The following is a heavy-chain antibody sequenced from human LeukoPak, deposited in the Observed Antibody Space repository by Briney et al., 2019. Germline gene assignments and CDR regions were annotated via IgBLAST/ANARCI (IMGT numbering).Heavy chain of an antibody. D-gene: IGHD3-22*01. Sequence: SQTLSLTCTVSGGSISSSAYYWSWIRQQPGKGVEWIGYIYHIGNTHYNPSLKSRLTISVDTSKNQFSLNLSSVTAADTAVYYCARHDSSGLDYWGQGTLVTVSS. CDR3: ARHDSSGLDY. J-gene: IGHJ4*02. CDR2: IYHIGNT. CDR1: GGSISSSAYY. V-gene: IGHV4-30-2*03.